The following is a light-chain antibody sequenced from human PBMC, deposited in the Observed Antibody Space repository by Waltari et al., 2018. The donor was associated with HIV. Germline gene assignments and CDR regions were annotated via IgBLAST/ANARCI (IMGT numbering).Light chain of an antibody. V-gene: IGLV1-51*01. CDR2: DNN. Sequence: QSVLTQPPSVSAAPGQKVTISCSGSSSTIGKNYVSWYQQLPGTAPKLLIYDNNKRPSGIPDRFSGSRSGTSATLGITGLQTGDEADYYCGTWDSSLSAAVFGGGTQLTAL. J-gene: IGLJ7*02. CDR3: GTWDSSLSAAV. CDR1: SSTIGKNY.